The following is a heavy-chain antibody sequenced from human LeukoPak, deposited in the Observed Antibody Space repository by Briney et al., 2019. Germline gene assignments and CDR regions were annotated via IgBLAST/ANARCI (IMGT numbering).Heavy chain of an antibody. CDR2: ISTSGSSI. CDR1: GFIFTTYS. Sequence: GGSLRLSCEASGFIFTTYSMNWVRQAPGKGLEWLSYISTSGSSIYYADSVKGRFTISRDNAKYSLYLQLNSLRGEDTAMYYCARGGLGSWTFDSWGQGALLTVSS. D-gene: IGHD1-26*01. V-gene: IGHV3-48*04. CDR3: ARGGLGSWTFDS. J-gene: IGHJ4*02.